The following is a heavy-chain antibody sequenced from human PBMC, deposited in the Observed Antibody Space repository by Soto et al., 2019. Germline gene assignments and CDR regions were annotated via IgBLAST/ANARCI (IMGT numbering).Heavy chain of an antibody. CDR3: ARRRTTVTTDNFDY. Sequence: GESLKISCQGSGYRFTSYWSGWVRQMPGKGLEWMGIIYPGDSDTRYSPSFQGQVTISADKSISTAYLQWSSLKASDTAMYYCARRRTTVTTDNFDYWGQGTLVTVSS. CDR2: IYPGDSDT. V-gene: IGHV5-51*01. J-gene: IGHJ4*02. CDR1: GYRFTSYW. D-gene: IGHD4-17*01.